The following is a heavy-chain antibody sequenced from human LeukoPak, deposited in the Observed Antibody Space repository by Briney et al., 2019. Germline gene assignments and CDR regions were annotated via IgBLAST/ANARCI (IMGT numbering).Heavy chain of an antibody. V-gene: IGHV3-30*02. Sequence: PGGSLRLSCAASGFTVSSNYMSWVRQAPGKGLEWVASTRYDGNNKYYADSVKGRFTISRDNSKNTLYLQVNSLRAEDTAVYYCAKDTTGSYQRAFDYWGQGTLVTVSS. CDR1: GFTVSSNY. D-gene: IGHD1-1*01. CDR2: TRYDGNNK. CDR3: AKDTTGSYQRAFDY. J-gene: IGHJ4*02.